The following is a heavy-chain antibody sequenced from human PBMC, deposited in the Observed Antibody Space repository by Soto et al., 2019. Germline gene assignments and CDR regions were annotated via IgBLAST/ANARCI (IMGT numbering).Heavy chain of an antibody. CDR3: AKWHPLDP. D-gene: IGHD2-8*01. J-gene: IGHJ5*02. CDR1: GVSISNTEW. V-gene: IGHV4-4*02. CDR2: VHHSGNT. Sequence: SETLSLTCTVSGVSISNTEWWSWVRQPPGKGLEWMGEVHHSGNTNYNPSLKGRVTMSVGKSKNQFSLMLRSVTAADTAIYYCAKWHPLDPWGQGTLVTVSS.